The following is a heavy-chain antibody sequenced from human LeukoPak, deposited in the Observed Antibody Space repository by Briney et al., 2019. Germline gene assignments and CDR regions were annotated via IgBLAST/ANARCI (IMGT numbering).Heavy chain of an antibody. CDR1: GYTFTGYY. V-gene: IGHV1-2*02. D-gene: IGHD3-22*01. Sequence: SVKVSCKATGYTFTGYYLHWVRQAPGQGLEWMGWINPNSGGKNYAQKFQGRGTMTRDTSISTAYMELSRLRSDDTAVYYCARDVYYYDSSGFDYWGQGTLVTVSS. CDR3: ARDVYYYDSSGFDY. J-gene: IGHJ4*02. CDR2: INPNSGGK.